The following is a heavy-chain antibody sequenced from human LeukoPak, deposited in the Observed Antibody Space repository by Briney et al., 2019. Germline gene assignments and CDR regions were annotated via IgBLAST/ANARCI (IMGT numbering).Heavy chain of an antibody. CDR1: GFTFSSYE. Sequence: PGGSLRLSCAASGFTFSSYEMNWVRQAPGKGLEWVAVISNDGNNQYYADSVKGRFTISRDNSKNTLYLQMNSLRAEDTAVYYCARVAAAAGTHFDYWGQGTLVTVSS. J-gene: IGHJ4*02. CDR2: ISNDGNNQ. V-gene: IGHV3-30*04. CDR3: ARVAAAAGTHFDY. D-gene: IGHD6-13*01.